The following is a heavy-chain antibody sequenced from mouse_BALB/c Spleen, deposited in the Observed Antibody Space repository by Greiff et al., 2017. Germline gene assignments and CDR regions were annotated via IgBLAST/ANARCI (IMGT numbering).Heavy chain of an antibody. CDR3: ARHDYGSPFAY. CDR2: ISNGGGST. V-gene: IGHV5-12-2*01. D-gene: IGHD1-1*01. J-gene: IGHJ3*01. CDR1: GFTFSSYT. Sequence: DVMLVESGGGLVQPGGSLKLSCAASGFTFSSYTMSWVRQTPEKRLEWVAYISNGGGSTYYPDTVKGRFTISRDNAKNTLYLQMSSLKSEDTAMYYCARHDYGSPFAYWGQGTLVTVSA.